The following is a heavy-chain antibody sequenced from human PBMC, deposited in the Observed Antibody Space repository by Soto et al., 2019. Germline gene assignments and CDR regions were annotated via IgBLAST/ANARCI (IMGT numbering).Heavy chain of an antibody. J-gene: IGHJ4*02. CDR3: AKSSLVGVTHDFDY. CDR2: ISGSGGST. Sequence: LRLSCAASGFTFSSYAMSWVRQAPGKGLEWVSAISGSGGSTYYADSVKGRFTISRDNSKNTLYLQMNSLRAEDTAVYYCAKSSLVGVTHDFDYWGQGTLVTVSS. CDR1: GFTFSSYA. D-gene: IGHD2-21*02. V-gene: IGHV3-23*01.